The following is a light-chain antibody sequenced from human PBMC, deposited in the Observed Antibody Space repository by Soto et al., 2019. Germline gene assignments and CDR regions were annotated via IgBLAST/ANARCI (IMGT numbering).Light chain of an antibody. J-gene: IGKJ1*01. CDR3: HQRQRWPRT. V-gene: IGKV3-20*01. CDR1: QSVSN. Sequence: ETVMTQSPGTLSLSPGERATLSCRASQSVSNIAWYQQKPGQAPRLLIYGASSRATGIPDRFSGSGSGTDFTLTITRLEPEDFAFYYCHQRQRWPRTFGQGTKVDIK. CDR2: GAS.